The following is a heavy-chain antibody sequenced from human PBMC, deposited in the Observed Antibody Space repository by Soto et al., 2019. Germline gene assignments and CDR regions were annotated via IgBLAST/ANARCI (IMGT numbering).Heavy chain of an antibody. CDR1: GFTFSSYG. V-gene: IGHV3-33*01. D-gene: IGHD5-12*01. Sequence: PGGSLRLSCAASGFTFSSYGMHWVRQAPGNGLEWVAVIWYDGSNKYYADSVKGRFTISRDNSKNTLYLQMNSLRAEDTAVYYCARDRGDGYNDYYGMDVWGQGTTVTVSS. CDR3: ARDRGDGYNDYYGMDV. J-gene: IGHJ6*02. CDR2: IWYDGSNK.